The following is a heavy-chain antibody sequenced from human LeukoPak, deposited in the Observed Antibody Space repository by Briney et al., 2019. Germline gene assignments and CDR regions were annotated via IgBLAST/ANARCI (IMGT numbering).Heavy chain of an antibody. Sequence: SETLSLTCGVSGGSISSINWWCWVRQPPGRGLKWIREIYHGGGSNYNPSLRSRVTMSLDKSKNQFSLMLSSVTAADTAMYYCVSGWGLWGGEYWGQGTLVTVSS. CDR2: IYHGGGS. D-gene: IGHD3-16*01. J-gene: IGHJ4*02. V-gene: IGHV4-4*02. CDR1: GGSISSINW. CDR3: VSGWGLWGGEY.